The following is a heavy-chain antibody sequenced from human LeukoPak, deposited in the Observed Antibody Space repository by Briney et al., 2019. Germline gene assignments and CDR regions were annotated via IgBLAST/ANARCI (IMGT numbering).Heavy chain of an antibody. CDR3: ARDSSGWYGDDAFDI. D-gene: IGHD6-13*01. Sequence: ASVKVSCKASGYTFTSYGISWVRQAPGQGLEWMGWISAYNGNTNYAQKLQGRVTMTTDTSTSTAYMELRSLRSDDTAVYYCARDSSGWYGDDAFDIWGQGTMVTVSS. J-gene: IGHJ3*02. CDR2: ISAYNGNT. CDR1: GYTFTSYG. V-gene: IGHV1-18*01.